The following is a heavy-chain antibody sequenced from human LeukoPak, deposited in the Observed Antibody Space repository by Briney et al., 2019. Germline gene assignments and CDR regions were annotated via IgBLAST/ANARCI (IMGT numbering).Heavy chain of an antibody. D-gene: IGHD4-11*01. Sequence: ASVKVSCTASGYTFTSYDINWVRQATGQGLEWMGWMNPNSGNTGYAQKFQGRVTMTRNTSISTAYMELSSLRSEDTAVYYCARGYYSDYYMDVWGKGTTVTVSS. V-gene: IGHV1-8*01. CDR2: MNPNSGNT. CDR1: GYTFTSYD. CDR3: ARGYYSDYYMDV. J-gene: IGHJ6*03.